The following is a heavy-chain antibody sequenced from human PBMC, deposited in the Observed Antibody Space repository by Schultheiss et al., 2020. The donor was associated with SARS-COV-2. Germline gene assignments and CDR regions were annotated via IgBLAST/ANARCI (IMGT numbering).Heavy chain of an antibody. V-gene: IGHV4-59*01. Sequence: SETLSLTFTVSGGSISSYYWSWIRQPPGKGLEWIGYIYHSGGTRYHPSLKSRVTISLDTSKNQFSLKLTSVIAADTAVYYCARVDLETALVGGLDVWGQGSTVTVSS. CDR1: GGSISSYY. D-gene: IGHD5-18*01. CDR3: ARVDLETALVGGLDV. J-gene: IGHJ6*02. CDR2: IYHSGGT.